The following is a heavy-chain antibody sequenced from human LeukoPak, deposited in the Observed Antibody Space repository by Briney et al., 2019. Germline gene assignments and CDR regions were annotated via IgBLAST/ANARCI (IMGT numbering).Heavy chain of an antibody. V-gene: IGHV4-39*01. J-gene: IGHJ4*02. D-gene: IGHD1-26*01. CDR3: ARGSRRLADFHY. CDR1: GDSISSSDYY. CDR2: ISYSGST. Sequence: SETLSLTCTVSGDSISSSDYYWGWIRQPPGKGLGWIGTISYSGSTYYNPSLQSRVTISVDTSKNQFSLELSSVTAADTAVYYCARGSRRLADFHYWGLGTLVTVSS.